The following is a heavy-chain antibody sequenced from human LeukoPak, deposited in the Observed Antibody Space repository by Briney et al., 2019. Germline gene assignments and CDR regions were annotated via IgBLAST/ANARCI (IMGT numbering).Heavy chain of an antibody. CDR3: ARVDMGATSDY. J-gene: IGHJ4*02. V-gene: IGHV3-48*03. CDR1: GFTFSSYE. Sequence: PGGSLRLSCAASGFTFSSYEMNWVRQAPGKGLEWVSYISSSGSTIYYADSVKGRFTISRDNAKNSLYLQMNSLRAEDTAVYYCARVDMGATSDYWGQGTLVTVSS. CDR2: ISSSGSTI. D-gene: IGHD1-26*01.